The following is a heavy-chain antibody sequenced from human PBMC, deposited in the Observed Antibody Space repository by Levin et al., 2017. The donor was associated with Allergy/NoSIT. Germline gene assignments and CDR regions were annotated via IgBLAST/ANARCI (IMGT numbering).Heavy chain of an antibody. Sequence: GGSLRLSCEASGFTFSNYGMHWVRQAPGKGLEWVAVISYDGSNKNYADSVKGRFTISRDNSKNTLYLQMNSLRAEDTALYYCANNYKELGASGELPAYWGQGTRVTVSS. CDR1: GFTFSNYG. D-gene: IGHD3-16*01. CDR2: ISYDGSNK. CDR3: ANNYKELGASGELPAY. J-gene: IGHJ4*02. V-gene: IGHV3-30*18.